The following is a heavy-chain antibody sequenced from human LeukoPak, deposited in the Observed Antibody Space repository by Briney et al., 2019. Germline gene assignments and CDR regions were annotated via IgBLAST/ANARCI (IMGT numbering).Heavy chain of an antibody. D-gene: IGHD5-24*01. CDR3: AKDRVLRDDGWVFDY. Sequence: GGSLRLSCAASGFTFSLYAMHWVRQAPGKGLEWVAVISYDGSNRYYADSVKGRFTVSRASSKNTLYLQMNSLRAEDTAIYYCAKDRVLRDDGWVFDYWGQGTLVTVSS. V-gene: IGHV3-30-3*01. CDR1: GFTFSLYA. J-gene: IGHJ4*02. CDR2: ISYDGSNR.